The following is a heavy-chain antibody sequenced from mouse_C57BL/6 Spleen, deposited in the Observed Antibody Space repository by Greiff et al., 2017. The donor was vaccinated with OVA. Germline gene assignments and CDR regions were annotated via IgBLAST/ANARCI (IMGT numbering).Heavy chain of an antibody. CDR2: IYPGNSDT. J-gene: IGHJ4*01. D-gene: IGHD3-2*02. CDR3: TRLSSSGYVEAMDY. V-gene: IGHV1-5*01. Sequence: EVQLQQSGTVLARPGASVKMSCKTSGYTFTSYWMHWVKQRPGQGLEWIGAIYPGNSDTSYNQKFKGKAKLTAVTSASTAYMELSSLTNEDSAVYYCTRLSSSGYVEAMDYWGQGTSVTVSS. CDR1: GYTFTSYW.